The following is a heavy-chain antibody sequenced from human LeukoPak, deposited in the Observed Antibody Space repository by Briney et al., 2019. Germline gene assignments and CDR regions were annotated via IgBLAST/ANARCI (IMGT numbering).Heavy chain of an antibody. CDR1: VYTFTGYY. CDR3: ARVPRVATINNWFDP. CDR2: INPNSGGT. D-gene: IGHD5-12*01. Sequence: ASVKVSCKASVYTFTGYYMHWVRQAPGQGLEWVGWINPNSGGTNYAQKFQGRVTMTRDTSISTAYMELSRLRSDDSAVYYCARVPRVATINNWFDPWGQGTLVTVSS. V-gene: IGHV1-2*02. J-gene: IGHJ5*02.